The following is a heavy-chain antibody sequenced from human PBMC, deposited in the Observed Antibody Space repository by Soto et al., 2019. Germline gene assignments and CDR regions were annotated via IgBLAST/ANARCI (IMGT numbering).Heavy chain of an antibody. CDR3: AREIVVARGASYFDY. CDR1: GFTFSSNW. Sequence: LRLSCVGSGFTFSSNWMTWVRQAPGKGLEWVGNIRQDGSEKNYVDSVKGRFTISRDNAKNSLYLQMNSLRAEDTAVYYCAREIVVARGASYFDYWGPGTLVTVSS. V-gene: IGHV3-7*04. J-gene: IGHJ4*02. CDR2: IRQDGSEK. D-gene: IGHD2-2*01.